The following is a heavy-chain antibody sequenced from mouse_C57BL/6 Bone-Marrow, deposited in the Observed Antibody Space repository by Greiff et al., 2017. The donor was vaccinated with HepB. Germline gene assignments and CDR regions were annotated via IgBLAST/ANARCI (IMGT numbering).Heavy chain of an antibody. CDR3: AREERRTTIYYFDY. Sequence: QVQLQQSGPELVKPGASVKISCKASGYAFSSSWMNWVKQRPGKGLEWIGRIYPGDGDTNYNGKFKGKATLTADKSSSTAYMQLSSLTSEDSAVYFCAREERRTTIYYFDYWGQGTTLTVSS. CDR1: GYAFSSSW. J-gene: IGHJ2*01. CDR2: IYPGDGDT. D-gene: IGHD1-1*01. V-gene: IGHV1-82*01.